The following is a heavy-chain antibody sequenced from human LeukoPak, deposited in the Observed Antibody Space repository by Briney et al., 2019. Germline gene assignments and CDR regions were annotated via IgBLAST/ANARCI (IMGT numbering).Heavy chain of an antibody. CDR1: GGSISSYY. D-gene: IGHD6-19*01. CDR2: IHYSGST. V-gene: IGHV4-59*12. CDR3: ARVAQKLERIALASTSEWRPNWYFDL. J-gene: IGHJ2*01. Sequence: PSETLSLTCTVSGGSISSYYWSWIRQPPGKGLECIGYIHYSGSTNYNPSLKSRVSISVDTSRNQFSLRLSSVTAADTAVFYCARVAQKLERIALASTSEWRPNWYFDLWGRGTLVTVSS.